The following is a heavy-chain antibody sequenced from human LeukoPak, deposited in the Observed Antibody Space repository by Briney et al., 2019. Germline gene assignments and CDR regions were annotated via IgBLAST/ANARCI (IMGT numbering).Heavy chain of an antibody. CDR3: ARVDIVATDEYYFDY. CDR2: ISGSGGST. D-gene: IGHD5-12*01. Sequence: GGPLRLSCAASGFTFSSYAMSWVRQAPGKGLEWVSAISGSGGSTYYADSVKGRFTISRDNSKNTLYLQMNSLRAEDTAVYYCARVDIVATDEYYFDYWGQGTLVTVSS. V-gene: IGHV3-23*01. CDR1: GFTFSSYA. J-gene: IGHJ4*02.